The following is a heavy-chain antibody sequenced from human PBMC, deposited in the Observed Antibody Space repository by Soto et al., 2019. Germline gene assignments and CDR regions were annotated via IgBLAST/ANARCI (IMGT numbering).Heavy chain of an antibody. CDR3: ARGWFGEFEYYFDY. D-gene: IGHD3-10*01. Sequence: QVQLVQSGAEVKKPGASVKVSCKASGYTFISYGISWVRQAPGQGLEWMGWISAYNGNTNYAQKLQGRDTMTTAQTTSTAYMEMRSLRSDDRAVYYCARGWFGEFEYYFDYWGQGTLVTVSS. V-gene: IGHV1-18*01. CDR1: GYTFISYG. CDR2: ISAYNGNT. J-gene: IGHJ4*02.